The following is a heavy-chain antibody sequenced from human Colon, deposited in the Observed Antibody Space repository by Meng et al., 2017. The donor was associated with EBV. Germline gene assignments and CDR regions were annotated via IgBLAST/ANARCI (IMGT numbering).Heavy chain of an antibody. V-gene: IGHV4-59*08. D-gene: IGHD3-16*02. CDR3: ARHFIQWFYP. Sequence: GRGLVKASAALLLPCAVPGGCIVCCYCGVVRQHPGKGLGWIWYIYFTGSTNNNPSLKSRVTISIDTFKNQVSLKLRSVTAAATAVYYFARHFIQWFYPRGQGTLVTVSS. CDR2: IYFTGST. CDR1: GGCIVCCY. J-gene: IGHJ5*02.